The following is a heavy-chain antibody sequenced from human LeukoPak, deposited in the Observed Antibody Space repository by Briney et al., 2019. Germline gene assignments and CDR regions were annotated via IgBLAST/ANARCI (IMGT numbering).Heavy chain of an antibody. CDR3: AREILEPGKTHEY. CDR1: GFTFSAYW. V-gene: IGHV3-74*01. D-gene: IGHD1-1*01. J-gene: IGHJ4*02. Sequence: TGGSLRLSCAASGFTFSAYWMHWVRQVPGKGLVWVSRINNDGTATFFADSVRGRFTISRDNANNTLYLQMDSLRAEDTAMYYCAREILEPGKTHEYWGQGTLVTVSS. CDR2: INNDGTAT.